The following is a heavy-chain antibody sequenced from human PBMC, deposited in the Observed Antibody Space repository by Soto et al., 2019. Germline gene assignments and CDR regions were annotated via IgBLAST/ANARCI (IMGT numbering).Heavy chain of an antibody. D-gene: IGHD5-12*01. CDR1: GFTFSSYG. J-gene: IGHJ6*02. V-gene: IGHV3-30*18. CDR3: ANSQGVYSGYDYGWSLSYYGMDV. CDR2: ISYDGSNK. Sequence: PGGSLRLSCAASGFTFSSYGMHWVRQAPGKGLEWVAVISYDGSNKYYADSVKGRFTISRDNSKNTLYLQMNSLRAEDTAVYYCANSQGVYSGYDYGWSLSYYGMDVWGQGTTVTVSS.